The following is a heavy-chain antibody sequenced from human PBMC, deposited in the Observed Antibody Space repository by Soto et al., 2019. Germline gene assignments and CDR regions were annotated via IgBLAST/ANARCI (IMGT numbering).Heavy chain of an antibody. CDR1: GGSIISSSYC. D-gene: IGHD1-1*01. J-gene: IGHJ4*02. Sequence: SETLSLPSTVAGGSIISSSYCWGWVRQRPGKGLEWIGHIFHSGRTYYNPSLKSRLSIGVDTSINRFSLNLNSLTAADTAVYYCARWVEVSLDCFDSWGPGISVTVSS. CDR3: ARWVEVSLDCFDS. V-gene: IGHV4-31*03. CDR2: IFHSGRT.